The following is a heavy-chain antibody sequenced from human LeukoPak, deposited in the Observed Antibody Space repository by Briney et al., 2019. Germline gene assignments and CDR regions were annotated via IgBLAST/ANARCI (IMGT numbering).Heavy chain of an antibody. CDR2: IIPIRGIA. V-gene: IGHV1-69*04. Sequence: GASVKVSCKASGGTFSSYAISWVRQAPGQGLEWMGRIIPIRGIANYAQKFQGRVTITADKSTSTAYMELSSLRSEDTAVYYCARGYYYDSSGYYSYWGQGTLVTVSS. J-gene: IGHJ4*02. CDR3: ARGYYYDSSGYYSY. CDR1: GGTFSSYA. D-gene: IGHD3-22*01.